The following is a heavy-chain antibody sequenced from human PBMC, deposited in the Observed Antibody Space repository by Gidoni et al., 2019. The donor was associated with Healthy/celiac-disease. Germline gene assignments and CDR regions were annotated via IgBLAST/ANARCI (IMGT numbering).Heavy chain of an antibody. CDR1: GFTFSSYA. J-gene: IGHJ4*02. D-gene: IGHD6-6*01. V-gene: IGHV3-23*01. Sequence: ELPLLYSVVGLVQPVGSLILSFASSGFTFSSYAMSWVRQAPGKGLEWVSAISGSGGRKYYEESVKGRLTISRDNSKNKLYLQMNSLRDEDTAVYYGEKLSIAEEVWGKGILVNVSS. CDR3: EKLSIAEEV. CDR2: ISGSGGRK.